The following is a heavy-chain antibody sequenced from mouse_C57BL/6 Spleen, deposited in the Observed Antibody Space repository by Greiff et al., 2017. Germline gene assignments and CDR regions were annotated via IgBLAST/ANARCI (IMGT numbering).Heavy chain of an antibody. Sequence: EVKLVESGGGLVKPGGSLKLSCAASGFTFSSYAMSWVRQTPEKRLEWVATISDGGSYTYYPDNVKGRFPIARDNAKNNLYLQMRHLKSEDTAMYYCASVTTTVVARYFDVWGTGTTVTVSS. V-gene: IGHV5-4*03. D-gene: IGHD1-1*01. J-gene: IGHJ1*03. CDR3: ASVTTTVVARYFDV. CDR2: ISDGGSYT. CDR1: GFTFSSYA.